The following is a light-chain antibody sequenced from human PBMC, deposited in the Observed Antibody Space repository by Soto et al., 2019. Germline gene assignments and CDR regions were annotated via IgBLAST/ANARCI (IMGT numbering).Light chain of an antibody. CDR2: GAS. J-gene: IGKJ1*01. CDR1: QSVSRK. Sequence: EIVMTHSPATLSVSPGWRSTFSCRASQSVSRKLAWYQQKPGQAPRLLIYGASIRATGIPARFSGSGSGTEFTLTISTLKSEDFAIYYCQHYNNWHPWTFGHGTKVDIK. V-gene: IGKV3-15*01. CDR3: QHYNNWHPWT.